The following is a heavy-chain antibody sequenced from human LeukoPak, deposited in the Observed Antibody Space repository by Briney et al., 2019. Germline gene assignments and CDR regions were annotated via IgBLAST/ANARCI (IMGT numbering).Heavy chain of an antibody. D-gene: IGHD3-9*01. CDR2: ISGSGGST. J-gene: IGHJ4*02. V-gene: IGHV3-23*01. Sequence: PGGSLRLSCAASGFTFSSYGMSWVRQAPGKGLEWVSAISGSGGSTYYADSVKGRFTISRDNSKNTLYLQMNSLRAEDTAVYYCAKDLRYFDWLPQGAFDYWGQGTLVTVSS. CDR1: GFTFSSYG. CDR3: AKDLRYFDWLPQGAFDY.